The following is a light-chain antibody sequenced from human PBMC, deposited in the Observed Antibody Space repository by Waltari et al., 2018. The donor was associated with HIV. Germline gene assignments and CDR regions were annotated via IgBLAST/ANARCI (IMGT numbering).Light chain of an antibody. Sequence: QSALTQPPSASGSPGQSGTISCTGASSDLGVYNAVSWYQQRPGKAPKVIISEVRKRSSGVPNRFSGSTSCNTASLTVSGLQADDEAEYFCSFYGGSNILVFGGGTKLTVL. V-gene: IGLV2-8*01. CDR3: SFYGGSNILV. J-gene: IGLJ2*01. CDR2: EVR. CDR1: SSDLGVYNA.